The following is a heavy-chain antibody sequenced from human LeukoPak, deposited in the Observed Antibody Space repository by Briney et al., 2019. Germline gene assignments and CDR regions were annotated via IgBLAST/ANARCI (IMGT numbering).Heavy chain of an antibody. J-gene: IGHJ4*02. CDR2: IWYDVSSK. V-gene: IGHV3-33*01. D-gene: IGHD3-10*01. CDR1: GFTFSSYG. Sequence: GGSLRLSCAASGFTFSSYGMQWVRQAPGRGLGWVAVIWYDVSSKYYADSGKSRFTISRDKSKNTLYLQMNTLRAEETGVYNSAREYGSGSYDYLDYWGQGTLVTVSS. CDR3: AREYGSGSYDYLDY.